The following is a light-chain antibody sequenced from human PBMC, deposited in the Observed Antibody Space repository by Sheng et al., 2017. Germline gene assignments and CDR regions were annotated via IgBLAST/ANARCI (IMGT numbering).Light chain of an antibody. CDR2: GAS. CDR1: QGISTY. J-gene: IGKJ2*01. V-gene: IGKV1-9*01. CDR3: QQVTIYPYT. Sequence: QLTQSPSSLSASVGDRVIITCRASQGISTYLAWYQQKPEKAPNLLIYGASTLQSGVPSRFSGSGSGTDFALTISSLQPEDFATYYCQQVTIYPYTFGQGTKLEIK.